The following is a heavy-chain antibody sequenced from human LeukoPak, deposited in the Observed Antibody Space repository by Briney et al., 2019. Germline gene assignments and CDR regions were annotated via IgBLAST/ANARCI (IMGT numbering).Heavy chain of an antibody. J-gene: IGHJ4*02. CDR3: AKCGNSGCHLIDY. D-gene: IGHD5-12*01. CDR2: ISGRTGGT. Sequence: PGGSLRLSCAASGFTFNTNAMSWVSHAPGKGLEWVSAISGRTGGTYYADSVKGRFTISRDNSKSTLYLQMDSLRAEDTAVYYCAKCGNSGCHLIDYWGQGTLVTVSS. V-gene: IGHV3-23*01. CDR1: GFTFNTNA.